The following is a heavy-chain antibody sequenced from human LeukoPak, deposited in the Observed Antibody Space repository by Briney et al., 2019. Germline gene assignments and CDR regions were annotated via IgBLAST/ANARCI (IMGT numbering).Heavy chain of an antibody. CDR3: ARADFGVVIVPPDY. Sequence: ASVKVSCKASGYTFTSHYMHWVRQAPGQGLEWMGLINPSGTSTIYAEKFQGRIIMTRDMSTSTVYMELSSLRSEDTAVYYCARADFGVVIVPPDYWGQGTLVTVSS. J-gene: IGHJ4*02. CDR2: INPSGTST. V-gene: IGHV1-46*01. D-gene: IGHD3-3*01. CDR1: GYTFTSHY.